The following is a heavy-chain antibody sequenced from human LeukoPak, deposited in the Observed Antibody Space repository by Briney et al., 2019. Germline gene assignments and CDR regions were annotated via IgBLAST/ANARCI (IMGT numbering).Heavy chain of an antibody. D-gene: IGHD3-22*01. CDR2: ISRNGGRT. CDR3: VRDNYESSGYYYSFDY. CDR1: EFTFSTYA. V-gene: IGHV3-64*04. Sequence: PGGSLRLSCSASEFTFSTYAMHWVRQAPGKGLEYVSAISRNGGRTYYADSVKGRFTISRDNAKNTLYLQMNSLRAEDTAVYYCVRDNYESSGYYYSFDYWGQGTLVTVSS. J-gene: IGHJ4*02.